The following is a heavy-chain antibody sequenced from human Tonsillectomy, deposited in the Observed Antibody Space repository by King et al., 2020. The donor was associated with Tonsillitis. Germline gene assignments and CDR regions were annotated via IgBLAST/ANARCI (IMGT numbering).Heavy chain of an antibody. CDR1: GFTFSSYW. J-gene: IGHJ4*02. Sequence: VQLVESGGGLVQPGGSLRLSCAASGFTFSSYWIHWVRQPPGKGLVWVSRISPDGSSTTYADSVKGRFTISRDNAKNTLYLQMSSLRVDDTAVYYCMKDQGVGWGQGTLVTVSS. D-gene: IGHD3-10*01. V-gene: IGHV3-74*01. CDR2: ISPDGSST. CDR3: MKDQGVG.